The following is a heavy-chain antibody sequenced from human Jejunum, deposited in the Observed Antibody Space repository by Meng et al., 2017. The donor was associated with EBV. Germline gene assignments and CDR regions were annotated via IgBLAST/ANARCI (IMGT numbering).Heavy chain of an antibody. D-gene: IGHD1-1*01. J-gene: IGHJ4*02. CDR1: GYPMSKSNW. CDR3: AKRMPGTGFDY. CDR2: IYYPGTT. Sequence: QLQASGPGLVKPSDTLYLTCAVSGYPMSKSNWWGWIRQPPGKGLEWIGYIYYPGTTYYNPSLKSRVTMSIDTSKNHFSLKLTSVTTMDTAVYYCAKRMPGTGFDYWGQGTLVTVSS. V-gene: IGHV4-28*01.